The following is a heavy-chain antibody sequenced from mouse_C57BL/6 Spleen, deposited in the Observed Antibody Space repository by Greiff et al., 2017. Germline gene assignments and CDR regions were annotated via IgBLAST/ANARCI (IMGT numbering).Heavy chain of an antibody. J-gene: IGHJ3*01. D-gene: IGHD2-1*01. CDR1: GFTFSSYG. Sequence: EVQGVESGGGLVKPGGSLKLSCAASGFTFSSYGMSWVRQTPDKRLEWVATISSGGSYTYYPDSVKGRFTISRDNAKNTLYLQMSSLKSEDTAMYYCARQDYGNYGFAYWGQGTLVTVSA. CDR3: ARQDYGNYGFAY. CDR2: ISSGGSYT. V-gene: IGHV5-6*01.